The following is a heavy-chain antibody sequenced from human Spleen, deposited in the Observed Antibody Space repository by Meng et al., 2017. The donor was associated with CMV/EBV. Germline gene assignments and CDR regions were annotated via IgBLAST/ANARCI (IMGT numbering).Heavy chain of an antibody. J-gene: IGHJ4*02. Sequence: QVRMQESGPGLVKPSQTLSPTCTVSGGSISSGDYYWSWIRQPPGKGLEWIGYIYYSGSTYYNPSLKSRVTISVDTSKNQFSLKLSSVTAADTAVYYCARDYRGIAEDYGDYIGQGTLVTAPQ. D-gene: IGHD1-26*01. CDR2: IYYSGST. CDR1: GGSISSGDYY. CDR3: ARDYRGIAEDYGDY. V-gene: IGHV4-30-4*08.